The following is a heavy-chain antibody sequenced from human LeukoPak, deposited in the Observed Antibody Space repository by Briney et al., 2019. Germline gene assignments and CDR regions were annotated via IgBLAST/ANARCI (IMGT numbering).Heavy chain of an antibody. CDR1: GFTFSNYN. V-gene: IGHV3-21*01. CDR3: AREEEWYASGTYYKGFDS. D-gene: IGHD3-10*01. CDR2: ISTRSTYI. Sequence: KSGGSLRLSCAASGFTFSNYNMNWVRQAPGKGLEWVSCISTRSTYIYYADSVKGQFTISRDNAKNSLYLQMNSLRADDTAVYYCAREEEWYASGTYYKGFDSWGQGTLVTVSS. J-gene: IGHJ4*02.